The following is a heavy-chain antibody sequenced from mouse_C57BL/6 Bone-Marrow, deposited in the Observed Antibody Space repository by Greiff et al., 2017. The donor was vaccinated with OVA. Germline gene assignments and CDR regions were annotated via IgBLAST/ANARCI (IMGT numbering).Heavy chain of an antibody. J-gene: IGHJ2*01. CDR1: GYTFTSYW. D-gene: IGHD1-1*01. Sequence: VQLQQSGAELTKPGASVKLSCKASGYTFTSYWMHWVKQRPGQGLEWIGYINPSSGYTKYNQKFKDKATLTADKSSSTAYMQLSSLTYEDSAVYYCARIITTVVATKYFDYWGQGTTLTVSS. V-gene: IGHV1-7*01. CDR3: ARIITTVVATKYFDY. CDR2: INPSSGYT.